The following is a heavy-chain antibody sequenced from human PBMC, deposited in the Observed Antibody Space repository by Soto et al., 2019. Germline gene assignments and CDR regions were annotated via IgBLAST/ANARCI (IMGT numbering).Heavy chain of an antibody. J-gene: IGHJ2*01. D-gene: IGHD5-18*01. CDR2: IYTSGRT. CDR1: GGSIGTYY. CDR3: AIDYDVNAALDYCYFDL. Sequence: QVQLQQSGPGLVKPSESLSLTCSVSGGSIGTYYWDWIRQSAGKGLEWIGRIYTSGRTHYNPSLTGRVTMAIDTTKNQFSLRLTSVTSADTAIYYCAIDYDVNAALDYCYFDLWGRGTLVTVSS. V-gene: IGHV4-4*07.